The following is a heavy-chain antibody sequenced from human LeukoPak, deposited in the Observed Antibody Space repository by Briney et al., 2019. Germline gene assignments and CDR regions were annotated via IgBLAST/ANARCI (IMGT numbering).Heavy chain of an antibody. CDR3: APPYYYDNSGHQFCDI. V-gene: IGHV1-2*02. D-gene: IGHD3-22*01. J-gene: IGHJ3*02. CDR1: GYTFTAYY. Sequence: ASVKVSCKASGYTFTAYYMHWVRQAPGQGLEWMGWINPNNGDTNYPQKFQGRVTMTRDTSISTAYMELTSLRSDDTAVYYCAPPYYYDNSGHQFCDIWGQGTMVTVSS. CDR2: INPNNGDT.